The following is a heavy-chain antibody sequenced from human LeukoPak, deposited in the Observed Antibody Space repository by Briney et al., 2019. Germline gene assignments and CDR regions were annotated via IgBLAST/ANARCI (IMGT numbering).Heavy chain of an antibody. CDR2: IYYSGST. Sequence: SETLSLTCTVSGGSISSSSYYWGWIRQSPGKGLEWIGSIYYSGSTYYNPSLKSRVTISVDTSKNQFSLKLSSVTAADTAVYYCHSSSWYQDAFDIWGQGTMVTVSS. D-gene: IGHD6-13*01. CDR1: GGSISSSSYY. V-gene: IGHV4-39*01. J-gene: IGHJ3*02. CDR3: HSSSWYQDAFDI.